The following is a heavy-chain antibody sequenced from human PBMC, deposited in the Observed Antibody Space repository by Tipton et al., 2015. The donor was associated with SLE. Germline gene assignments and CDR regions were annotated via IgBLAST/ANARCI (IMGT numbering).Heavy chain of an antibody. J-gene: IGHJ4*02. CDR3: ARQRIGRWLQLGPFDY. D-gene: IGHD5-24*01. CDR2: IYYSGST. Sequence: TLSLTCTVSGGSISSYYWSWIRQPPGKGLEWIGYIYYSGSTNYNPSLKSRVTISVETSKNQFSLKLSSVTAADTAVYYCARQRIGRWLQLGPFDYWGQGTLVTVSS. V-gene: IGHV4-59*01. CDR1: GGSISSYY.